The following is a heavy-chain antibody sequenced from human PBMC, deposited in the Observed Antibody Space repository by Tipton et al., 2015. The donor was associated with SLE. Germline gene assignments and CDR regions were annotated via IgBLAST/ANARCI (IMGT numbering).Heavy chain of an antibody. CDR3: ARGSSGYQHVDY. CDR2: IYYSGNT. J-gene: IGHJ4*02. Sequence: TLSLTCTVSGGSISSHYWSWIRQPPGKGLEWIGYIYYSGNTFYNPPLKSRVTISLDTSKNQFSLNLRSVTAADTAVYYCARGSSGYQHVDYWGQGTLVTVSS. D-gene: IGHD3-22*01. V-gene: IGHV4-59*11. CDR1: GGSISSHY.